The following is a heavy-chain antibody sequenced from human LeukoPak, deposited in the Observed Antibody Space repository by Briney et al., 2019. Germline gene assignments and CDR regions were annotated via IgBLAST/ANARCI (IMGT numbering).Heavy chain of an antibody. CDR1: GGSFSGYY. D-gene: IGHD1-1*01. CDR3: ARPLGQGNEYGMDV. Sequence: PSETLSLTCAVYGGSFSGYYWSWIRHPPGKGLEWIGEINHSGSTNYNPSLKSRVTISVDTSKNQFSLKLTSVTAADTAVYYCARPLGQGNEYGMDVWGQGTTVTVSS. J-gene: IGHJ6*02. CDR2: INHSGST. V-gene: IGHV4-34*01.